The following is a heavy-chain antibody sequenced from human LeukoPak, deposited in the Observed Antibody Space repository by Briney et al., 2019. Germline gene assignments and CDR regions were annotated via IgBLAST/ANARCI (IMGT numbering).Heavy chain of an antibody. Sequence: GGSLRLSCVGSGFTFSNYLMNWVRQAPGKGLEWVSFISSTGGTIYYADSVKGRFTVSRDNAKNSLLLQMNSLRAEDTAVYYCARGTMIGGIDWGQGTLVTVSS. CDR1: GFTFSNYL. D-gene: IGHD3-22*01. CDR3: ARGTMIGGID. CDR2: ISSTGGTI. J-gene: IGHJ4*02. V-gene: IGHV3-48*01.